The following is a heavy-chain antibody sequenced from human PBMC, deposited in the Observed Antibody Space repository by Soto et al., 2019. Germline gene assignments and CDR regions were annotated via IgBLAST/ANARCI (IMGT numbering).Heavy chain of an antibody. CDR2: IATGGDRI. Sequence: EEQLVESGGDLVQPGGSLRLSCTSSGFALDTYDMNWVRLAPGKDLEWISHIATGGDRIYYADSVKGRFTISRDNARNYLYLQMNSLRDDDTALYCCAGEHVLMFASSDALNVWGQGTLATVSS. D-gene: IGHD2-21*01. CDR3: AGEHVLMFASSDALNV. J-gene: IGHJ3*01. CDR1: GFALDTYD. V-gene: IGHV3-48*03.